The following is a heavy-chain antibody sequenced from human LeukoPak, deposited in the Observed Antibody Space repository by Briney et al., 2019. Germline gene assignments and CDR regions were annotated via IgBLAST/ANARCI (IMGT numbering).Heavy chain of an antibody. V-gene: IGHV3-30*03. J-gene: IGHJ4*02. CDR2: ISYDGSNK. CDR3: ARDMGASFGVPTTYYFDY. Sequence: GGSLRLSCAASGFTFSNYGMHWVRQAPGKGLEWVAVISYDGSNKYYADSVKGRFTISRDNSKNTLYLQMNSLRAEDTAVYYCARDMGASFGVPTTYYFDYWGQGTLVTVSS. D-gene: IGHD3-16*01. CDR1: GFTFSNYG.